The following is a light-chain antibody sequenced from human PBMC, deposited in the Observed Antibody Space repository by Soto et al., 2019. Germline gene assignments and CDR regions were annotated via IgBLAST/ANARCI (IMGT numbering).Light chain of an antibody. Sequence: EIVLTQSPATLSLSPGERATLSCRTSQSIRDNYLAWYQQRPGQSPRLLISGASNRATAIPDRFSGSGSATDFTLTISRLEPEYFALYYSQQSADSPITFGQGTRLESK. V-gene: IGKV3-20*01. CDR3: QQSADSPIT. CDR1: QSIRDNY. J-gene: IGKJ5*01. CDR2: GAS.